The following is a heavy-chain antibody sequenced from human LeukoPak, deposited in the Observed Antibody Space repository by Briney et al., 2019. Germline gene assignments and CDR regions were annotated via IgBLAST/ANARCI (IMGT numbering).Heavy chain of an antibody. CDR1: GFTVSGNY. CDR3: VTRFLEQS. Sequence: GGSLRLSCAASGFTVSGNYMSWVRQFPGKGLEWVSVIYSGGTTNYADSVKGRFTISRDYSKNTLYLQMNSLRPEDTAVYYCVTRFLEQSWGQGTLVTVSS. J-gene: IGHJ4*02. D-gene: IGHD3-3*01. V-gene: IGHV3-66*02. CDR2: IYSGGTT.